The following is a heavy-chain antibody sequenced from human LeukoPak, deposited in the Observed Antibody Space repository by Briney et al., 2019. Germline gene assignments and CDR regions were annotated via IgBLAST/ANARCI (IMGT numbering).Heavy chain of an antibody. CDR2: VYISGST. CDR1: GGSISSGSYY. J-gene: IGHJ5*02. D-gene: IGHD6-19*01. Sequence: SQTLSLTCTVSGGSISSGSYYWTWIRQPAGKGLEWIGRVYISGSTNYNPSLKSRVTISVDTSKNHFSLKLTSVTAADTAVYYCARAKGIAVAGSGNWFDPWGQGTLVTVSS. CDR3: ARAKGIAVAGSGNWFDP. V-gene: IGHV4-61*02.